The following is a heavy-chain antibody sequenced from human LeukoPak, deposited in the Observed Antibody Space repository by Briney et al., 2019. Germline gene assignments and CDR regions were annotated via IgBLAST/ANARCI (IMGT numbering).Heavy chain of an antibody. CDR3: ATTVTTYYYYYYMDV. D-gene: IGHD4-17*01. V-gene: IGHV1-2*02. CDR1: GYTFTAYY. CDR2: INPNSGGT. Sequence: ALVKVSCKASGYTFTAYYMHWVRQAPGQGLEWMGWINPNSGGTNYAQKFQGRVTMTRDTSISTAYMELSRLRSDDTAVYYCATTVTTYYYYYYMDVWGKGTTVTVSS. J-gene: IGHJ6*03.